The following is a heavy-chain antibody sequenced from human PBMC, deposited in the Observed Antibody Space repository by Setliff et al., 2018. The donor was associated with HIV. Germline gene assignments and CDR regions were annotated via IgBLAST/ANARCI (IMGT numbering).Heavy chain of an antibody. CDR2: ISHAGSPT. D-gene: IGHD2-2*01. CDR1: GLIFSNYN. Sequence: LRLSCAVSGLIFSNYNMNWVRQAPGKGLEWISYISHAGSPTYYTDSVRGRFTISRDNAKNSLYLQMNSLRAEDTAVYYCVRDRCTGTSCGFYSWGQGTLVTVSS. J-gene: IGHJ4*02. CDR3: VRDRCTGTSCGFYS. V-gene: IGHV3-48*04.